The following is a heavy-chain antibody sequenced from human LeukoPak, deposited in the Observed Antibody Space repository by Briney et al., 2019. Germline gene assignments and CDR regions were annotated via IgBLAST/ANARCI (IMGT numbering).Heavy chain of an antibody. V-gene: IGHV3-23*01. Sequence: GGSLRLSCAASGFTFSRYAMNWVRQAPGKGLEWVSSINGSGGGTYYADSVKGRFTISRDNSKNTLYLQMNSLRAEDTAVYYCAKDLAAYSSGWLYYFDYWGQGTLVTVSS. CDR1: GFTFSRYA. CDR3: AKDLAAYSSGWLYYFDY. D-gene: IGHD6-19*01. CDR2: INGSGGGT. J-gene: IGHJ4*02.